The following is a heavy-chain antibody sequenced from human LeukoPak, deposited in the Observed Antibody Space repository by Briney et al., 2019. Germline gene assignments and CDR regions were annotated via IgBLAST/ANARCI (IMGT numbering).Heavy chain of an antibody. J-gene: IGHJ4*02. CDR2: IKEDGNEK. D-gene: IGHD2-2*01. CDR1: GFTFSNSW. CDR3: ARRHCTTSCCFYDY. V-gene: IGHV3-7*01. Sequence: GGSLRLSCAASGFTFSNSWMSWVRQVPVEGLEWVANIKEDGNEKYYVDSVKGRFTISRDNVKNSLYLQMNSLRAEDTAVYYCARRHCTTSCCFYDYWGQGTLVTVSA.